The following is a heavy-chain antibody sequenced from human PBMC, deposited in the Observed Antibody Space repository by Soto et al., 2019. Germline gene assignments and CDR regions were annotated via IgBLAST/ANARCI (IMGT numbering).Heavy chain of an antibody. CDR1: GFICSNNG. CDR2: MSYDGSDT. Sequence: QVQLVESGGGVVQPGRSLRLSCVGSGFICSNNGMHWVRQTPGKGLEWVAFMSYDGSDTFYADSVKGRFTIARDKSKNTLFLHMSNLRAEDTAMYYCTIVRVADSALDHWGQGTLVTVSS. CDR3: TIVRVADSALDH. J-gene: IGHJ4*02. D-gene: IGHD3-10*02. V-gene: IGHV3-30*03.